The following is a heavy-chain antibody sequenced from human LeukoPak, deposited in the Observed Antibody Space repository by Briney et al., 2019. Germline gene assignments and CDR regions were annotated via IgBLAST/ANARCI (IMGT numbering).Heavy chain of an antibody. D-gene: IGHD5-18*01. CDR2: ISGSGGST. J-gene: IGHJ4*02. CDR1: GFTFSSYA. Sequence: GGSLRLSCAAPGFTFSSYAMSWVRRAPGKGLEWVSAISGSGGSTYYADSVKGRFTISRDNAKNSLYLQMNSLRAEDTAVYYCARGQTTMASDYWGQGTLVTVSS. CDR3: ARGQTTMASDY. V-gene: IGHV3-23*01.